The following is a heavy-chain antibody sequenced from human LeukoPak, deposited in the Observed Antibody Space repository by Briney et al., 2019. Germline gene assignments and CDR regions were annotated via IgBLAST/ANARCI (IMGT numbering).Heavy chain of an antibody. V-gene: IGHV4-39*07. D-gene: IGHD6-19*01. J-gene: IGHJ5*01. CDR3: ARDPKSAVAADWFDP. Sequence: SETLSLTCTVSGVSISTIGYFWGWIRQPPGKGLEWIGSIYYSGITYYNPSLKSRVTISIDTSNNQFSLTLSSVTAADTAFYYCARDPKSAVAADWFDPWGQGTLVTVSS. CDR1: GVSISTIGYF. CDR2: IYYSGIT.